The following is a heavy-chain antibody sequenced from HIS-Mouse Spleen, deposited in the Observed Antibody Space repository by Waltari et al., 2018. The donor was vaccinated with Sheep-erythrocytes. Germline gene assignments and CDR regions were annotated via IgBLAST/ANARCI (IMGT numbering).Heavy chain of an antibody. CDR3: ARRLTYYDFWSGYYAHDAFDI. CDR2: MNPNSGNT. D-gene: IGHD3-3*01. V-gene: IGHV1-8*01. J-gene: IGHJ3*02. Sequence: QVQLVQSGAEVKKPGASVKVSCKASGYHFTSYDINWVRQATGQGLEWMGWMNPNSGNTGYAQKFQGRVTMTRNTSISTAYMELSSLRSEDTAVYYCARRLTYYDFWSGYYAHDAFDIWGQGTMVTVSS. CDR1: GYHFTSYD.